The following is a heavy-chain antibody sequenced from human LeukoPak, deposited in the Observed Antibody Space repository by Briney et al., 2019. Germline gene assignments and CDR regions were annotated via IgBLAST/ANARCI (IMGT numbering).Heavy chain of an antibody. CDR2: ISGSSSTI. J-gene: IGHJ4*02. V-gene: IGHV3-48*02. D-gene: IGHD3-10*01. CDR3: ARDYYGSGSYYNGVY. Sequence: GGSLRLSCAASGFTFSSYSMNWVRQAPGKGLEWVSYISGSSSTIYYADSVKGRFTISRDNAKNSLYLQMNSLRDEDTAVYYCARDYYGSGSYYNGVYWGQGTLVTVSS. CDR1: GFTFSSYS.